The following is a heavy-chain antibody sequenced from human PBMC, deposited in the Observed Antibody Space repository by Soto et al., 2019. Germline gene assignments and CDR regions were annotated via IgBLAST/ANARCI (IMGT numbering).Heavy chain of an antibody. Sequence: PGESLKISCKGSGYSFTSYWIGWVRQMPGKGLEWMGIIYPGDSDTRYSPSFQGQVTISADKSISTAYLQWSSLKASDTAMYYCARQGMAAAGTDPNYYYYGIDVWGQGTTVTVSS. CDR1: GYSFTSYW. CDR2: IYPGDSDT. D-gene: IGHD6-13*01. CDR3: ARQGMAAAGTDPNYYYYGIDV. V-gene: IGHV5-51*01. J-gene: IGHJ6*02.